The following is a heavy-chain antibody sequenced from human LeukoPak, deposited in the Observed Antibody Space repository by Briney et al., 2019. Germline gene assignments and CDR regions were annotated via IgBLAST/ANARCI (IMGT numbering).Heavy chain of an antibody. CDR2: ISGSGGST. J-gene: IGHJ5*02. Sequence: ETLSLTCTVSGGSISSYYWSWVRQAPGKGLEWVSAISGSGGSTYYADSVKGRFTISRDNSKNTLYLQMNSLRAEDTAVYYCAKEGSNYDFWSGYYDNWFDPWGQGTLVTVSS. V-gene: IGHV3-23*01. CDR1: GGSISSYY. D-gene: IGHD3-3*01. CDR3: AKEGSNYDFWSGYYDNWFDP.